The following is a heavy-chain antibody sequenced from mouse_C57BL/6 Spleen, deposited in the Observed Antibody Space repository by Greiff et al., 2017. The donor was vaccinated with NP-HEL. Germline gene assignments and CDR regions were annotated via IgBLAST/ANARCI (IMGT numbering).Heavy chain of an antibody. V-gene: IGHV14-4*01. Sequence: EVQLQQSGAELVRPGASVKLSCTASGFNIKDDYMHWVKQRPEQGLEWIGWIDPENGDTEYASKFQGKATITADTSSNTAYLQRSSLTSEDTAVYYCTTTAQATAWFAYWGQGTLVTVSA. D-gene: IGHD3-2*02. CDR1: GFNIKDDY. J-gene: IGHJ3*01. CDR3: TTTAQATAWFAY. CDR2: IDPENGDT.